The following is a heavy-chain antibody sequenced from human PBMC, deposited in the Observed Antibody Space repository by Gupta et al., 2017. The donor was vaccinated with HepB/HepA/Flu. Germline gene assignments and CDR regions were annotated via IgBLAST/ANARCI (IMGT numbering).Heavy chain of an antibody. D-gene: IGHD6-13*01. CDR1: GFTFGSFA. CDR2: ISDNGAGA. Sequence: VQLLESGGGLVQPGGSLRLSCEDSGFTFGSFAMSWVRQVPGKGPEWVSGISDNGAGAYYADFVKGRFTISRDNSKNTLYLQMNSLRVEDTAVYYCAKEIKAVGRPCFQTWGQGTQVTVSS. J-gene: IGHJ1*01. CDR3: AKEIKAVGRPCFQT. V-gene: IGHV3-23*01.